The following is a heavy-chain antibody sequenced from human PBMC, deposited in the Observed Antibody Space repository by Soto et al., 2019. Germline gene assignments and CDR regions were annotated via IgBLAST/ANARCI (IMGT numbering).Heavy chain of an antibody. V-gene: IGHV1-18*01. CDR1: GYTFTSYG. Sequence: QVQLVQSGPEVKKPGASVKVSCKTSGYTFTSYGIAWVRQAPGQGLEWMGWISTSKGNTNYEQKLQGRVTMTTDTSTSTAYMELRSLRSDDTAVYYCATRSPAFDFWGQGTLVTVSS. J-gene: IGHJ4*02. CDR2: ISTSKGNT. CDR3: ATRSPAFDF.